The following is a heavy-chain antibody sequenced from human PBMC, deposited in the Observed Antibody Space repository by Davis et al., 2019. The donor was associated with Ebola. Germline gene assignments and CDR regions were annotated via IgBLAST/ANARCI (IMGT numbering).Heavy chain of an antibody. CDR2: LYSGGGT. J-gene: IGHJ4*02. CDR1: GVTVSSHY. V-gene: IGHV3-66*01. D-gene: IGHD2-15*01. Sequence: GGSLRLSCTASGVTVSSHYMSWVRQAPGKGLEWVSVLYSGGGTFYADSVKGRFTISRDDSKNTLYLQMNSLRAEDTAVYYCARGYQGYWGQGTLVTASS. CDR3: ARGYQGY.